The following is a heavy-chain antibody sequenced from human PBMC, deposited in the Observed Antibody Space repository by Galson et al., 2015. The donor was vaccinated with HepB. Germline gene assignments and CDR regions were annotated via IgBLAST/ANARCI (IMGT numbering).Heavy chain of an antibody. V-gene: IGHV3-23*01. CDR1: GFPFRKYA. J-gene: IGHJ4*02. CDR3: ARDEGIAVAGTGLFDS. CDR2: ISGSGGTS. Sequence: SLRLSCAASGFPFRKYAMSWVRQAPGKGLEWVSAISGSGGTSYYADSVKGRFTISRDNSKNRLYLEMDSLRADDSAVYYCARDEGIAVAGTGLFDSWGQGTLVTVSS. D-gene: IGHD6-19*01.